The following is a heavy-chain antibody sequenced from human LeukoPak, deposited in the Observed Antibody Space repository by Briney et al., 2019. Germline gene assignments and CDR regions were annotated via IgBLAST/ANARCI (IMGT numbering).Heavy chain of an antibody. Sequence: GGSLRLSCAASGSTFSDYWMHWVRQAPEKGLEWVANINQDGSEKYYVDSVKGRFTISRDNAKNSLYLQTNSLRAEDTAVYYCARALGAYASFWGQGTLVTVSS. CDR3: ARALGAYASF. D-gene: IGHD5-12*01. CDR2: INQDGSEK. CDR1: GSTFSDYW. V-gene: IGHV3-7*03. J-gene: IGHJ4*02.